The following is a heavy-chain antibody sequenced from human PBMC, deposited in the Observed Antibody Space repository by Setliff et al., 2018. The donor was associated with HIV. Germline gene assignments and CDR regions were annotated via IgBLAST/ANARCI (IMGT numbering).Heavy chain of an antibody. V-gene: IGHV4-39*01. CDR3: ASRVYYYDSNNFLREEGFDP. J-gene: IGHJ5*02. CDR2: IHYNEKT. Sequence: SETLSLTCTVSGGSTSNSRYYWAWIRQPPGKGLEYIGSIHYNEKTYYNPSLKSRVTISIDTSKNQFSLNLTSVTAADTAVYYCASRVYYYDSNNFLREEGFDPWGQGTLVTVSS. D-gene: IGHD3-22*01. CDR1: GGSTSNSRYY.